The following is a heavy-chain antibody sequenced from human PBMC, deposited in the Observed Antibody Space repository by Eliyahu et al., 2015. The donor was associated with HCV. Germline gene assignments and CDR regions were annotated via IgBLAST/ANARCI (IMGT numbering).Heavy chain of an antibody. D-gene: IGHD2-8*01. CDR1: GFIFSSYX. Sequence: EVQLVESGGGLVQPGGSLRLSCAASGFIFSSYXMNWVRQAPGKGLEGVSYISSSSATIYYADSVRGRFTISRDNAKNSLYLQMNSLRAEDTAVYYCARDYCSNGVCAKGGDYWGQGTLVTVSS. V-gene: IGHV3-48*01. J-gene: IGHJ4*02. CDR2: ISSSSATI. CDR3: ARDYCSNGVCAKGGDY.